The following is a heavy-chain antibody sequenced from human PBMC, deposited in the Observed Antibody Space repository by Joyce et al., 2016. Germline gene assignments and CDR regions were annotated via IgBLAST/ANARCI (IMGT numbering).Heavy chain of an antibody. CDR3: ARRRDGPNWFDP. CDR2: IYPRDSDT. CDR1: GYSFSTYW. J-gene: IGHJ5*02. D-gene: IGHD2-8*01. Sequence: EVQLVQSGAEVKKPGESLKISCKASGYSFSTYWIGWLRQMTGKGLEWTGVIYPRDSDTRFNPSFEGQVTMSVDTSTNTAYLQWSSLRASDTAIYYCARRRDGPNWFDPWGQGTLVTVSS. V-gene: IGHV5-51*01.